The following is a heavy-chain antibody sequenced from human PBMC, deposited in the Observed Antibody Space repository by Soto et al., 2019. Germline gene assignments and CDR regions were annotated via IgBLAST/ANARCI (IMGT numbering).Heavy chain of an antibody. D-gene: IGHD1-26*01. V-gene: IGHV3-33*01. J-gene: IGHJ4*02. CDR2: IWYDGSNK. CDR3: SRDRRYHAMYYFDY. Sequence: GGSRRLSCAASGFTFSSYGMHWVRQAPGKGLEWVAVIWYDGSNKYYADSVKGRFTISRDNSKNTLYLQMNSLRAEDTAVYYCSRDRRYHAMYYFDYWGQGTLVTVSS. CDR1: GFTFSSYG.